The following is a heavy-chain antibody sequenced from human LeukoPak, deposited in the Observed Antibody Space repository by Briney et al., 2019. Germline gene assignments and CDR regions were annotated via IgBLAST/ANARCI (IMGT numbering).Heavy chain of an antibody. D-gene: IGHD5-18*01. CDR3: ANSEDTAMVFGGFDP. Sequence: PGGSLRLSCAASGFTVSSNYMSWVRQAPGKGLEWVSVSYSGGSTYYADSVKGRFTISRDNSKNTLYLQVNSLRAEDTAVYYCANSEDTAMVFGGFDPWGQGTLVTVSS. V-gene: IGHV3-53*01. J-gene: IGHJ5*02. CDR2: SYSGGST. CDR1: GFTVSSNY.